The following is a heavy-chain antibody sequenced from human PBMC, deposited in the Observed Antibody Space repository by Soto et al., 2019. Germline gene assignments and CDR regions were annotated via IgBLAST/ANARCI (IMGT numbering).Heavy chain of an antibody. CDR2: ISTSGST. D-gene: IGHD2-21*01. CDR1: GGSLTSYC. J-gene: IGHJ5*02. CDR3: VKVGMIGTDLGACFDP. Sequence: KTSETMSLTCSVSGGSLTSYCGSWIRPPAGKGLGWVGRISTSGSTSYNPSLKSRVTMSVDTSKNHFSLKPSSGPAGETAVYDCVKVGMIGTDLGACFDPWGQGTLVTVS. V-gene: IGHV4-4*07.